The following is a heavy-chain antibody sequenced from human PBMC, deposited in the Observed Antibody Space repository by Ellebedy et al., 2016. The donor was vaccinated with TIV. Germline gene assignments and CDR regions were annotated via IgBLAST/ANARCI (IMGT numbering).Heavy chain of an antibody. CDR2: ISSSSSTI. CDR3: AKCSAGYQLPTTEFDY. Sequence: GESLKISXAASGFTFSSYSMNWVRQAPGKGLEWVSYISSSSSTIYYADSVKGRFTISRDNAKNSLYLQMNSLRDEDTAVYYCAKCSAGYQLPTTEFDYWGQGTLVTVSS. CDR1: GFTFSSYS. J-gene: IGHJ4*02. D-gene: IGHD2-2*01. V-gene: IGHV3-48*02.